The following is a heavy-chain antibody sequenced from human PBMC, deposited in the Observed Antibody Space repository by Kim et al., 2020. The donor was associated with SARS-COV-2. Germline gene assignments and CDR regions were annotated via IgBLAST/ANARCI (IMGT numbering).Heavy chain of an antibody. CDR3: ARDKFSYDTPGYYFPPADY. V-gene: IGHV1-18*01. Sequence: ASVKVSCKTFDYTFNNYGLSWVRQAPGQGLEWVGWISPYSGATHYAQKFQGRVTMTTDTSTNTVYMDLRSLRSDDTAIYYCARDKFSYDTPGYYFPPADYWGQGTLVTVSS. J-gene: IGHJ4*02. CDR2: ISPYSGAT. D-gene: IGHD3-22*01. CDR1: DYTFNNYG.